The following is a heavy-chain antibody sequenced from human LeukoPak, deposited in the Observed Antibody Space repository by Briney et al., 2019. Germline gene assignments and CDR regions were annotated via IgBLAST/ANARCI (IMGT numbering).Heavy chain of an antibody. CDR3: ASSVTGSFHY. J-gene: IGHJ4*02. Sequence: GASVKVSCKASGCTFTSYAMHWVRQAPGQRLEWMGWISAGNGNTKYSQKFQGRVTITRDTSASTAYMELSSLRSEDTAVYYCASSVTGSFHYWAQGTLVTVSS. V-gene: IGHV1-3*01. D-gene: IGHD6-19*01. CDR1: GCTFTSYA. CDR2: ISAGNGNT.